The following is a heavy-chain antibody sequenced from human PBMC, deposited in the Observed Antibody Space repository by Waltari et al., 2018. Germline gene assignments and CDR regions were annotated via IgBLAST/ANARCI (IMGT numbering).Heavy chain of an antibody. Sequence: QVQLQESGPGLVKPSETLSLTCTVSVGSISSYYWSWIRQPPGKGLEWIGRIYTSGSTNYNPSLKSRVTMSVDTSKNQFSLKLSSVTAADTAVYYCARGAYCSSTSCYVISYYYMDVWGKGTTVTVSS. J-gene: IGHJ6*03. V-gene: IGHV4-4*07. CDR3: ARGAYCSSTSCYVISYYYMDV. CDR1: VGSISSYY. D-gene: IGHD2-2*01. CDR2: IYTSGST.